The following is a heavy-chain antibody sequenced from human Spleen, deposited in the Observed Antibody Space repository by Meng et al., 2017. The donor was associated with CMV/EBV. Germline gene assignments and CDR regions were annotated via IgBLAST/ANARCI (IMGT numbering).Heavy chain of an antibody. J-gene: IGHJ5*02. D-gene: IGHD1-26*01. V-gene: IGHV4-39*01. CDR1: SISSSSYY. Sequence: SISSSSYYWGWIRQPPGKGLEWIGSIYYSGSTYYNPSLKSRVTISVDTSKNQFSLKLSSVTAADTAVYYCARQSLGGSYPRDNWFDPWGQGTLVTVSS. CDR3: ARQSLGGSYPRDNWFDP. CDR2: IYYSGST.